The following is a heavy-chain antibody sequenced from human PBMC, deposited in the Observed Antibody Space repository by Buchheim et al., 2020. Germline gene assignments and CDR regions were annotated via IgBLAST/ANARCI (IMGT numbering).Heavy chain of an antibody. CDR1: GGSINDGNYY. D-gene: IGHD6-19*01. CDR3: ARGSSGWNYFDY. J-gene: IGHJ4*02. V-gene: IGHV4-61*02. Sequence: QVQLQESGPGLVKPSETVSLTCTVSGGSINDGNYYWSWIRQPAGKGLEWIGRIYPRGSTNYNPSLKSRVNMALQPSSKQFSLRLSSVTAAETAVYYCARGSSGWNYFDYWGQGIL. CDR2: IYPRGST.